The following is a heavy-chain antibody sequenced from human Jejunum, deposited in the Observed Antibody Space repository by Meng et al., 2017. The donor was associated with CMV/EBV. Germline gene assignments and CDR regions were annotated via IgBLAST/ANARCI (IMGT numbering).Heavy chain of an antibody. CDR2: IYYSGTT. J-gene: IGHJ3*02. V-gene: IGHV4-39*07. Sequence: ISPFYWGWLRQSPGQGLEWIGTIYYSGTTFYNSSLKSRATISVDTSKNQFSLGLTSVTAADTAVYYCARAPRVVVLLTQGGAFDIWSQGTLVTVSS. D-gene: IGHD2-15*01. CDR1: ISPFY. CDR3: ARAPRVVVLLTQGGAFDI.